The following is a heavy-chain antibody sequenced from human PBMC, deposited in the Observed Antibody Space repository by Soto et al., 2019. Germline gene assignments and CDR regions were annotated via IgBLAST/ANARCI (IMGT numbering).Heavy chain of an antibody. V-gene: IGHV4-34*01. CDR3: ATSLDRVELPFYYYYYMDV. J-gene: IGHJ6*03. CDR1: GGSFSGYY. Sequence: SETLSLTCAVYGGSFSGYYWSWIRQPPGKGLEWIGEINHSGSTNYNPSLKSRVTISVDTSKNQFSLKLSSVTAADTAVYYCATSLDRVELPFYYYYYMDVWGKGTTVTVSS. CDR2: INHSGST. D-gene: IGHD1-7*01.